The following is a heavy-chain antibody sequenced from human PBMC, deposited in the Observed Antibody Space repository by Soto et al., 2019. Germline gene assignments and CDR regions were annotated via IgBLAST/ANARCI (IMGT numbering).Heavy chain of an antibody. J-gene: IGHJ5*02. CDR1: GSSFRYCS. CDR2: INQDGDT. Sequence: SVSLSLTGNVSGSSFRYCSGSWYNQSSGKGTHWIGDINQDGDTYYNPSIKSPLARSVDTSKSQCALKLSSVTAADTAVYYSARGPRNAPMVRGIRGCFGPWGQGTLVTVAS. D-gene: IGHD3-10*01. CDR3: ARGPRNAPMVRGIRGCFGP. V-gene: IGHV4-34*01.